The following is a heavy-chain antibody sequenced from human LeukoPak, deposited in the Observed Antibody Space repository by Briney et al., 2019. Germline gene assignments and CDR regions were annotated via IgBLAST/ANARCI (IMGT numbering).Heavy chain of an antibody. Sequence: PGRSLRLSCGASGFTFSDYSMNWVRQATGKGLAWVASITSAGGYRYYADSVKGRFTISRDNAQNSLFLQMNSLRAEDTAVYFCATSGGFVLPNAITGNWYMDVWGRGTTVT. D-gene: IGHD2-2*01. CDR2: ITSAGGYR. CDR1: GFTFSDYS. V-gene: IGHV3-21*01. CDR3: ATSGGFVLPNAITGNWYMDV. J-gene: IGHJ6*03.